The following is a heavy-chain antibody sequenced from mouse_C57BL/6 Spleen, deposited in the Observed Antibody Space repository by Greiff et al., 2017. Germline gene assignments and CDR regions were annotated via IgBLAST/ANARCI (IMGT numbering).Heavy chain of an antibody. CDR1: GYTFTSYW. V-gene: IGHV1-64*01. CDR3: ARSPYYDYFYYAMDY. J-gene: IGHJ4*01. CDR2: IHPNSGST. Sequence: VQLQESGAELVKPGASVKLSCKASGYTFTSYWMHWVKQRPGQGLEWIGMIHPNSGSTNYNEKFKSKATLTVDKSSSTAYMQLSSLTSEDSAVYYCARSPYYDYFYYAMDYWGQGTSVTVSS. D-gene: IGHD2-4*01.